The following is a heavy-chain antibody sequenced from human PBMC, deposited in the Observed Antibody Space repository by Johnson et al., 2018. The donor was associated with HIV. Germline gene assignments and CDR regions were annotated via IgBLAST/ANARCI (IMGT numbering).Heavy chain of an antibody. J-gene: IGHJ3*02. V-gene: IGHV3-11*01. D-gene: IGHD3-9*01. CDR1: GFTFSDYY. CDR2: ISGSGRTI. CDR3: AKTASTGVDAFDI. Sequence: QVQLVESGGGLVKPGGSLRLSCAASGFTFSDYYMSWIRQAPGKGLEWVSYISGSGRTISYADSVKGRFTISRDNSKNTLYLQMNSLRAEDTAVYYCAKTASTGVDAFDIWGQGTMVTVSS.